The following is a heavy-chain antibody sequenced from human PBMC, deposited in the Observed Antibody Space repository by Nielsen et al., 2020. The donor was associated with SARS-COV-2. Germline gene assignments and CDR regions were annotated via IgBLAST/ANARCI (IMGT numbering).Heavy chain of an antibody. CDR1: GGTFSSYA. V-gene: IGHV1-69*04. CDR2: IIPILGIA. J-gene: IGHJ6*02. D-gene: IGHD1-26*01. CDR3: AKGSPEVGAPHYYGMDV. Sequence: SVKVSCKASGGTFSSYAISWVRQAPGQGLEWMGRIIPILGIANYAQKFQGRVTTTADKSTSTAYMELSSLRSEDTAVYYCAKGSPEVGAPHYYGMDVWGQGTTVTVSS.